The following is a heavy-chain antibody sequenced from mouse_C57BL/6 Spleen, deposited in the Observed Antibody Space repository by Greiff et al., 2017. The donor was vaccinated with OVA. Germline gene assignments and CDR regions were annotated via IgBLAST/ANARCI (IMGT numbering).Heavy chain of an antibody. D-gene: IGHD3-3*01. CDR3: ARSAGTAWCAY. J-gene: IGHJ3*01. CDR2: INPNNGGT. V-gene: IGHV1-18*01. Sequence: EVKLQQSGPELVKPGASVKIPCKASGYTFTDYNMDWVKQSHGKSLEWIGDINPNNGGTIYNQKFKGKATLTVDKSSSTAHMELRSLTSEDTAVYYCARSAGTAWCAYWGQGTLVTVSA. CDR1: GYTFTDYN.